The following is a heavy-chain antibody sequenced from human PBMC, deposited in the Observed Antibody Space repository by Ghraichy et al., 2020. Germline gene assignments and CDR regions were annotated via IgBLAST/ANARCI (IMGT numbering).Heavy chain of an antibody. J-gene: IGHJ4*02. CDR2: IYYSGST. V-gene: IGHV4-59*01. CDR1: GGSISSYS. CDR3: ARASRGGSGWSTVYYFDS. D-gene: IGHD6-19*01. Sequence: SETLSLTCTVSGGSISSYSWSWIRQPPGKGLEWIGYIYYSGSTTYNPSLKSRVTISVDTSKNQFSLQLSSVPAADTAVYYCARASRGGSGWSTVYYFDSWGQGTLLTVSS.